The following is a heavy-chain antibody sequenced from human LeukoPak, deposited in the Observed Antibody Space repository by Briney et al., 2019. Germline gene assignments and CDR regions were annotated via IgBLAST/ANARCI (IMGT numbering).Heavy chain of an antibody. CDR3: ARGYCRITSCHEPPLYGMGV. CDR2: ISTYSGNT. Sequence: VASVKVSCKASGYTFTNYGFSWVRQAPGQGLEWMGWISTYSGNTNYAQQLQGRVTMTSDTSTSTVYMELRSLRSDDTAVYYCARGYCRITSCHEPPLYGMGVRGQGTTVTVS. J-gene: IGHJ6*02. D-gene: IGHD2-2*01. CDR1: GYTFTNYG. V-gene: IGHV1-18*04.